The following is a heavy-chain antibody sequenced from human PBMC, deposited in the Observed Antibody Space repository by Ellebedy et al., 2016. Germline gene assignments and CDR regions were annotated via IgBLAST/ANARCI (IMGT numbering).Heavy chain of an antibody. J-gene: IGHJ5*01. Sequence: SGPTLVKPTQPLTLTCSFSGFSLTTTGMCVSWIRQPPGKALEWLAFIDWDGDDYYSASLETRLTISRDTSTNQVALRMTNMGPADTATYFCTRTIYSSGTYHFDFWGHGTLVTVSS. CDR1: GFSLTTTGMC. D-gene: IGHD3-10*01. CDR2: IDWDGDD. CDR3: TRTIYSSGTYHFDF. V-gene: IGHV2-70*01.